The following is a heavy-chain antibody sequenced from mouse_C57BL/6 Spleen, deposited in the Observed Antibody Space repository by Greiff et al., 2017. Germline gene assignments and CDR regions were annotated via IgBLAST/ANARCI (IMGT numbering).Heavy chain of an antibody. V-gene: IGHV5-17*01. J-gene: IGHJ1*03. D-gene: IGHD1-1*01. Sequence: EVQLVESGGGLVKPGGSLKLSCAASGFTFSDYGMHWVRQAPEKGLEWVAYISSGSSTIYYADTVKGRFTISRDNAKTTLFLKMTSLRSEDTAMYYCARSLGSSWYFDVWGTGTTVTVSS. CDR2: ISSGSSTI. CDR1: GFTFSDYG. CDR3: ARSLGSSWYFDV.